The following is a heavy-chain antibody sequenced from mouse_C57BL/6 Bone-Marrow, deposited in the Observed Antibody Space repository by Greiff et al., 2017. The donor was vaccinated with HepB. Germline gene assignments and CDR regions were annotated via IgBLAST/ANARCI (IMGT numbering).Heavy chain of an antibody. CDR1: GYTFTDYE. V-gene: IGHV1-15*01. CDR2: IDPETGGT. CDR3: TKRDTTGYGY. J-gene: IGHJ3*01. D-gene: IGHD2-12*01. Sequence: VKLMESGAELVRPGASVTLSCKASGYTFTDYEMHWVKQTPVHGLEWIGAIDPETGGTAYNQKFKGKAILTADKSSSTPYMELGNLTSEDSAVYYCTKRDTTGYGYWGQGTLVTVAA.